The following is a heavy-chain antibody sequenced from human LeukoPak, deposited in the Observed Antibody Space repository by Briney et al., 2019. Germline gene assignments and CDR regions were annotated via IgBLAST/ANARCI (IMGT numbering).Heavy chain of an antibody. Sequence: SQTLSLTCAISGDSVSSNIGAWNWIRQSPSRGLEWLGRTYYRSKWNNDYAVSVKSRIIINPDTSKNQFSLQLNSVTPEDTAVYYCARGSSSSVAFDIWGQGTMVTVSS. CDR3: ARGSSSSVAFDI. CDR2: TYYRSKWNN. CDR1: GDSVSSNIGA. D-gene: IGHD6-6*01. V-gene: IGHV6-1*01. J-gene: IGHJ3*02.